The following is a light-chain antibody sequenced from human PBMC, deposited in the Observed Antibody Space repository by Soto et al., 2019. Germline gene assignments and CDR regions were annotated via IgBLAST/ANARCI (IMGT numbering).Light chain of an antibody. CDR1: ESISIN. Sequence: EIVMTQSPATLSLYPGERASLSCRASESISINLAWYQQKPGEAPRXLIYAASNRATGVPARFSGSWSGTEFTLPISSLQSEDFAVYYCQQYNNWITFGQGTRLEIK. V-gene: IGKV3-15*01. J-gene: IGKJ5*01. CDR2: AAS. CDR3: QQYNNWIT.